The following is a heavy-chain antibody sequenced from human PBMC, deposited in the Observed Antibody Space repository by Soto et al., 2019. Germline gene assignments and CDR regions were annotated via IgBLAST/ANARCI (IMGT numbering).Heavy chain of an antibody. D-gene: IGHD2-15*01. J-gene: IGHJ5*02. V-gene: IGHV6-1*01. CDR3: ARGGPLYGSGGSYYPASWFDP. Sequence: LSQTLSLTCAISGDSVSSNSAAWNWIRQSPSRGLEWLGRTYYRSKWYNDYAVSVKSRITINPDTSKNQFSLQLNSVTPEDTAVYYCARGGPLYGSGGSYYPASWFDPWGQGTLVTVSS. CDR1: GDSVSSNSAA. CDR2: TYYRSKWYN.